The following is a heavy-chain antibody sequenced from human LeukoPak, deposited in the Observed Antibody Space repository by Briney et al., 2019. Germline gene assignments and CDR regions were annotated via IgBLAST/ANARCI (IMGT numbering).Heavy chain of an antibody. CDR2: VDPEDGEI. V-gene: IGHV1-24*01. J-gene: IGHJ4*02. CDR3: AIDVGELLTY. D-gene: IGHD1-26*01. CDR1: GYTLTELF. Sequence: ASVKVSCKVSGYTLTELFMHRVGQAPGKGLEGMGGVDPEDGEIIYAQKFQGRVTMTEDTSTDTAYMELSSLRSEDTAVYYCAIDVGELLTYWGQGTLVTVSS.